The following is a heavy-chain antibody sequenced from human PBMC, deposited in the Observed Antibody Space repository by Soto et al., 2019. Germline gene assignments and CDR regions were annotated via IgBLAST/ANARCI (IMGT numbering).Heavy chain of an antibody. Sequence: QVQLQQWGAGLLKPSETLSLTCAVYGGSFSGYYWSWIRQPPGKGLGWIGEINHSGSTNYNPSLNIRVTLSVDTSQNQFSLTMSSVTAADTAVYYCASDNGNDADAFDIWGQGTMVTGSS. CDR1: GGSFSGYY. V-gene: IGHV4-34*01. CDR2: INHSGST. D-gene: IGHD1-1*01. CDR3: ASDNGNDADAFDI. J-gene: IGHJ3*02.